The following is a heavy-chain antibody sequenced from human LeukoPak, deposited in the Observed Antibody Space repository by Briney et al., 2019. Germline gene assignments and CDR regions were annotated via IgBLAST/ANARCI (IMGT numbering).Heavy chain of an antibody. CDR3: AREPPRIAAAGPWGAFDI. V-gene: IGHV3-53*01. CDR2: IYSGGST. Sequence: GGSLRLSCAASGFTFSNCVMSWVRQAPEKGLEWVSVIYSGGSTYYADSVKGRFTISRDNSKNTLYLQMNSLRAEDTAVYYCAREPPRIAAAGPWGAFDIWGQGTMVTVSS. J-gene: IGHJ3*02. D-gene: IGHD6-25*01. CDR1: GFTFSNCV.